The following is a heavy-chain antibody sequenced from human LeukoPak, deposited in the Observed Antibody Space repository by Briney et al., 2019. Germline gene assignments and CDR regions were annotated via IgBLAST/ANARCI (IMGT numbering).Heavy chain of an antibody. CDR3: ARAGGSGYSYGYVDY. J-gene: IGHJ4*02. CDR2: IYYSGST. Sequence: SETLSLTCTVSGGSISRYYWSWIRQPPGKGLEWIGYIYYSGSTNYNPSLKSRVTISVDTSKNQFSLKLSSVTAADTAVYYCARAGGSGYSYGYVDYWGQGTLVTVSS. V-gene: IGHV4-59*01. CDR1: GGSISRYY. D-gene: IGHD5-18*01.